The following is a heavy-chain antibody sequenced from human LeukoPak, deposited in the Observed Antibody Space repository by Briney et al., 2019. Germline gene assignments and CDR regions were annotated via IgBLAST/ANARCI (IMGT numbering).Heavy chain of an antibody. J-gene: IGHJ6*02. D-gene: IGHD1-26*01. Sequence: PGGSLRLSCAASGFTFSDYYMSWIRQAPGKGLEWVSYISNSGSTIYYADSVKGRFTISRDNAKNSLYLQMNSLRAEDTAVYYCARDLVGATGGHYYYGMDVWGQGTTVTVSS. CDR3: ARDLVGATGGHYYYGMDV. CDR1: GFTFSDYY. V-gene: IGHV3-11*01. CDR2: ISNSGSTI.